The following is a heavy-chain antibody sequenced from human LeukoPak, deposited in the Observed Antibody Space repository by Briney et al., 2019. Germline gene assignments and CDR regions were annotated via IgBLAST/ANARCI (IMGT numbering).Heavy chain of an antibody. J-gene: IGHJ4*02. CDR2: IYHSGST. D-gene: IGHD1-26*01. CDR1: GYSISSGYY. CDR3: ARVGAHDFDY. V-gene: IGHV4-38-2*01. Sequence: SETLSLTCAVSGYSISSGYYWGWIRQPPGEGLEWIGSIYHSGSTYYNPSLKSRVTISVDTSKNQFSLKLSSVTAADTAVYYCARVGAHDFDYWGQGTLVTVSS.